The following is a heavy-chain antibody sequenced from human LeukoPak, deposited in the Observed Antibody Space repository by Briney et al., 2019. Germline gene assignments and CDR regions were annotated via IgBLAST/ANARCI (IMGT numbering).Heavy chain of an antibody. J-gene: IGHJ4*02. Sequence: PGGSLRLSCAASGFTFSSYSMNWVRQAPGKGLEWVSHISSGSSTRYYADSVKGRFTISRDNSKNTLYLQMTSLRAEDSAVYYCARDFRFLDDYWGQGTLVTVSS. CDR1: GFTFSSYS. CDR3: ARDFRFLDDY. D-gene: IGHD3-3*01. CDR2: ISSGSSTR. V-gene: IGHV3-48*01.